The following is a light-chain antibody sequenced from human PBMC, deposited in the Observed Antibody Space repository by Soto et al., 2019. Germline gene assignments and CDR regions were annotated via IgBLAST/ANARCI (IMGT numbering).Light chain of an antibody. CDR3: QQYDNLPRSA. CDR1: QDISNY. V-gene: IGKV1-33*01. CDR2: DAS. Sequence: DIQMTQSPSSLSASVGERVTITCQASQDISNYLNWYQQKPGKSTKLLIYDASNLETGIRSRFSGSGSGKDFPITISSLQTEDIATYYCQQYDNLPRSAFGGGTKVEIK. J-gene: IGKJ4*01.